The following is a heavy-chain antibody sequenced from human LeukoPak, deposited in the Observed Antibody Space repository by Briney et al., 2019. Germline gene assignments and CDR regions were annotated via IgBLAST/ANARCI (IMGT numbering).Heavy chain of an antibody. J-gene: IGHJ4*01. CDR2: VSFDGNNK. CDR3: ARGTYVALDF. Sequence: GGSLRLSCTASGFTFTSFAMHWVRQAPGKGLEWLTVVSFDGNNKYYVDSVKGRFTVSRDNSNNTLYLQMDSLTTEDTAIYFCARGTYVALDFWGQGSLVTVSS. D-gene: IGHD1-1*01. CDR1: GFTFTSFA. V-gene: IGHV3-30-3*01.